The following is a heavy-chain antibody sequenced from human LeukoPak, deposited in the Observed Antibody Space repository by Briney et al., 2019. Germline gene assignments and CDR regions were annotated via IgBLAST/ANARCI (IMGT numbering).Heavy chain of an antibody. CDR3: ARGSLGYSSGHIDY. CDR1: GFTFSSYA. D-gene: IGHD6-19*01. V-gene: IGHV3-23*01. CDR2: ISASGGST. Sequence: PGGSLRLSCAASGFTFSSYAMSWVRQAPGKGLEWVSGISASGGSTYYADSVKGRFTISRDNSKNTLHLQMNSLRAEDTAVYYCARGSLGYSSGHIDYWGQGIQVTVSS. J-gene: IGHJ4*02.